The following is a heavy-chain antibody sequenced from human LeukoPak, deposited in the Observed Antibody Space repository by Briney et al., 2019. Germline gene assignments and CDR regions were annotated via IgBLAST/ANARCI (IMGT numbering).Heavy chain of an antibody. J-gene: IGHJ5*02. D-gene: IGHD3-22*01. Sequence: RSGGSLRLSCAASGFTFDDYGMSWVRQAPGKGLEWVSGINWNGGSTGYADSVKCRFTISRDNAKNSLYLQMNSLRAEDTALYYCARDFYYYDSSGYSAWGQGTLVTVSS. CDR2: INWNGGST. V-gene: IGHV3-20*04. CDR1: GFTFDDYG. CDR3: ARDFYYYDSSGYSA.